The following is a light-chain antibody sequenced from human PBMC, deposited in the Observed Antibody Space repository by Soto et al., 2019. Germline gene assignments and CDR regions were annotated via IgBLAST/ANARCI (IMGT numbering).Light chain of an antibody. J-gene: IGKJ4*01. Sequence: VMTQALATLSVSPGERATLSCKASQGVRSDLVWYRQTPGQSPRPIINEATTRATGSPVRLSGSGSGTEFKLTPSSLQSEDVGVYYCQQYDHWPPKTFGGGTTGDIK. CDR2: EAT. CDR1: QGVRSD. CDR3: QQYDHWPPKT. V-gene: IGKV3-15*01.